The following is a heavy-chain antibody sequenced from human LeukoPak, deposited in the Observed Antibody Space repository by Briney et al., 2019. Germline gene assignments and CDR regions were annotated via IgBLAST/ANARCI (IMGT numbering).Heavy chain of an antibody. D-gene: IGHD4-17*01. CDR2: IYYSGST. J-gene: IGHJ6*02. V-gene: IGHV4-59*01. CDR3: ARANGDYDPLDYYYGMDV. Sequence: SETLSLTCTVSGGSISSYYWSWIRQPPGKGLEWVGYIYYSGSTNYNPSLKSRVTVSVDTSKNQFSLKLSSVTAADTAVYYCARANGDYDPLDYYYGMDVWGQGTTVTVSS. CDR1: GGSISSYY.